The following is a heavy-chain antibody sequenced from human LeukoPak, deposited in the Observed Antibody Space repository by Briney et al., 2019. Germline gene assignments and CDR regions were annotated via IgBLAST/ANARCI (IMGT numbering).Heavy chain of an antibody. V-gene: IGHV4-39*07. D-gene: IGHD4-17*01. CDR1: GGSISSSSYY. J-gene: IGHJ4*02. CDR2: IYYSGST. Sequence: SETLSLTCTVSGGSISSSSYYWGWIRQPPGKGLEWIGSIYYSGSTYYNPSLKSRVTISVDTSKNQFSLKLSSVTAADTAVYYCASTTSYGDYSYYFDYWGQGTLVTVSS. CDR3: ASTTSYGDYSYYFDY.